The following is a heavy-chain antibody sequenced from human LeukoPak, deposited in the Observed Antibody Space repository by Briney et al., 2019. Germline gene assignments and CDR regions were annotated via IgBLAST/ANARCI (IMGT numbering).Heavy chain of an antibody. V-gene: IGHV4-31*03. CDR1: GGSISSGGYY. CDR2: IYYSGST. J-gene: IGHJ2*01. D-gene: IGHD4-17*01. CDR3: ARDRGRTVTYRPLHWYFDL. Sequence: SETLSLTCTVSGGSISSGGYYWSWIRQHPGKGLEWNGYIYYSGSTYYNPSLKSRVTISVDTSKNQFSLKLSSVTAADTAVYYCARDRGRTVTYRPLHWYFDLWGRGTLVTVSS.